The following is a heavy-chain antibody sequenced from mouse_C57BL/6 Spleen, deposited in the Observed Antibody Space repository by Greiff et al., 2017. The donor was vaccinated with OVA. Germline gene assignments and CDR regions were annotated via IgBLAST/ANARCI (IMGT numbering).Heavy chain of an antibody. Sequence: EVQLVESGPGLVKPSQSLSLTCSVTGYSITSGYYWNWIRQFPGNKLEWMGYISYDGSNNYNPSLKNRISITRDTSKNQFFLKLNSVTTEDTATYYCAREAYYGSSYVYFDYWGQGTTLTVSS. CDR1: GYSITSGYY. CDR2: ISYDGSN. J-gene: IGHJ2*01. V-gene: IGHV3-6*01. CDR3: AREAYYGSSYVYFDY. D-gene: IGHD1-1*01.